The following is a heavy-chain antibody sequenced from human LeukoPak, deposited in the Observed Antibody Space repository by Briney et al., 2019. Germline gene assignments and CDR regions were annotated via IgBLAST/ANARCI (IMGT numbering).Heavy chain of an antibody. Sequence: ASVKVSCKASGYTFTSYDINWVRQATGQGLEWMGWMNPNSGNTGYAQKFQGRVTITRNTSISTAYMELSSLRSEDTAVYYCARGEQKPVASDYWGQGTLVTVSS. V-gene: IGHV1-8*03. J-gene: IGHJ4*02. CDR3: ARGEQKPVASDY. CDR1: GYTFTSYD. D-gene: IGHD1/OR15-1a*01. CDR2: MNPNSGNT.